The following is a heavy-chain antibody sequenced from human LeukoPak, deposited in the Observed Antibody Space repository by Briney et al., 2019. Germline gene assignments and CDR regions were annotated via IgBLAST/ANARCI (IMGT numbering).Heavy chain of an antibody. V-gene: IGHV3-23*01. CDR3: AKDRGSTWYMFDY. Sequence: PGGSLRLSCAASGFTFTTYAVSWVRQAPGRGLEWVSGISGSGGSTYYADSVKGRFTISRDNSKNTLYLQMSSLRAEDTAVYYCAKDRGSTWYMFDYWGQGTLVTVSS. CDR2: ISGSGGST. J-gene: IGHJ4*02. D-gene: IGHD6-13*01. CDR1: GFTFTTYA.